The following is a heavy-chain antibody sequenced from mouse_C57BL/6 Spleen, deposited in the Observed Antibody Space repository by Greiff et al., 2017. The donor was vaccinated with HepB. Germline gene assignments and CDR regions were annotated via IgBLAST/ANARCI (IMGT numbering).Heavy chain of an antibody. D-gene: IGHD2-3*01. Sequence: QVQLKESGAELVRPGTSVKVSCKASGYAFTNYLIEWVKQRPGQGLEWIGVINPGSGGTNYNEKFKGKATLTADKSSSTAYMQLSSLTSEDSAVYVCAIIYDGYYYFDYWGQGTTLTVSS. CDR3: AIIYDGYYYFDY. J-gene: IGHJ2*01. CDR2: INPGSGGT. CDR1: GYAFTNYL. V-gene: IGHV1-54*01.